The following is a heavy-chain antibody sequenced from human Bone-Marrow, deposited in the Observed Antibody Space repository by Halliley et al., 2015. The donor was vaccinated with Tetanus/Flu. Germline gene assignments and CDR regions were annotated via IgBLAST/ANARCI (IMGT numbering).Heavy chain of an antibody. CDR1: GGSVSSGSYY. CDR3: ATHISRSGSVFST. J-gene: IGHJ6*01. Sequence: TLSLTCTVSGGSVSSGSYYWTWIRQPPGKGLEWIGYIFFSGSAYYNPSLKSRVTLSVDTSNNQFSLSLSSVTAADTAVYYCATHISRSGSVFSTRGQGT. D-gene: IGHD3-3*01. CDR2: IFFSGSA. V-gene: IGHV4-61*01.